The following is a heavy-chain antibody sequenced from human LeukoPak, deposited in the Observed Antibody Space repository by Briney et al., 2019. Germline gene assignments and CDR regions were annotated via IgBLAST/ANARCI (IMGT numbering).Heavy chain of an antibody. CDR1: GFTLSDYW. D-gene: IGHD3-3*01. V-gene: IGHV3-23*01. CDR2: ISGSGGST. J-gene: IGHJ4*02. Sequence: PGGSLRLSCAASGFTLSDYWMSWVRQAPGKGLEWVSAISGSGGSTYYADSVKGRFTISRDNSKNTLYLQMNSLRAEDTAVYYCAKDVSAFWSGYYTESGYFDYWGQGTLVTVSS. CDR3: AKDVSAFWSGYYTESGYFDY.